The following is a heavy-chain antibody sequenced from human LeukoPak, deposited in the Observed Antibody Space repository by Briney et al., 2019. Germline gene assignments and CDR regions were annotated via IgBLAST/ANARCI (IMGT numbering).Heavy chain of an antibody. CDR2: IIPIFGTA. D-gene: IGHD3-3*01. Sequence: ASVKVSCKASGGTFSSYAISWVRQAPGQGLEWMGRIIPIFGTANYAQKFQGRVTITADKSTSTAYMELSSLRSEGTAVYYCARDVPSGHDFWSGPHYYYYMDVWGKGTTVTVSS. V-gene: IGHV1-69*06. CDR1: GGTFSSYA. CDR3: ARDVPSGHDFWSGPHYYYYMDV. J-gene: IGHJ6*03.